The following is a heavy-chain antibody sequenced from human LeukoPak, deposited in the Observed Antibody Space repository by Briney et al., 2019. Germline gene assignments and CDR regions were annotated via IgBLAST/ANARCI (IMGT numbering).Heavy chain of an antibody. D-gene: IGHD6-13*01. CDR2: IYYSGRN. CDR3: ARRGRGSSWYDY. Sequence: SETLSLTCTVSGGSLSSYYLSWVRQPPGKGLGWIGYIYYSGRNNYNPILKSLVTISVDTSKTQFSLKLSSVTAADTAVYYCARRGRGSSWYDYWGQGTLVTVSS. CDR1: GGSLSSYY. V-gene: IGHV4-59*08. J-gene: IGHJ4*02.